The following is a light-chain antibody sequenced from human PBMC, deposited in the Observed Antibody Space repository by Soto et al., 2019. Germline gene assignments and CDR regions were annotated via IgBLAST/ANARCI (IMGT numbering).Light chain of an antibody. CDR3: QQYGNSPIT. CDR2: DAS. Sequence: DIQMTQSPSTLSASLGDRVTITCRASQSISSWLAWYQQKPGKAPKLLIYDASSLESGVPSRFSGSGSGTDFTLTISRLEPEDFAVYYCQQYGNSPITFGQGTRLEIK. J-gene: IGKJ5*01. CDR1: QSISSW. V-gene: IGKV1-5*01.